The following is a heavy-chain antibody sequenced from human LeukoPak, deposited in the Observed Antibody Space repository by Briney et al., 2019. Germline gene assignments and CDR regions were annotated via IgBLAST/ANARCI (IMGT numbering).Heavy chain of an antibody. CDR3: ARRDLYYDSSGYGAWALDI. D-gene: IGHD3-22*01. V-gene: IGHV3-48*03. J-gene: IGHJ3*02. CDR2: ISSSGSTI. Sequence: GGSLRLSCAASGFTFSSYEMNWVRQAPGKGLEWVSYISSSGSTIYYADSVKGRFTISRDNAKNSLYLQMNSLRAEDTAVYYCARRDLYYDSSGYGAWALDIWGQGTMVTVSS. CDR1: GFTFSSYE.